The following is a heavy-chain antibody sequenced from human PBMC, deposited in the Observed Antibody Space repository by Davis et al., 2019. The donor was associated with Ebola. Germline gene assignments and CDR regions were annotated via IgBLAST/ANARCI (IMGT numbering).Heavy chain of an antibody. Sequence: GGSLRLSCAASGFTFSSYWMSWVRQAPGKGLEWVANIKQDGSEKYYVDSVKGRFTISRDNAKNSLYLQMNSLRAEDTALYYCAKDAGPIGSSSDYWGQGTLVTVSS. D-gene: IGHD6-6*01. CDR1: GFTFSSYW. J-gene: IGHJ4*02. CDR2: IKQDGSEK. CDR3: AKDAGPIGSSSDY. V-gene: IGHV3-7*03.